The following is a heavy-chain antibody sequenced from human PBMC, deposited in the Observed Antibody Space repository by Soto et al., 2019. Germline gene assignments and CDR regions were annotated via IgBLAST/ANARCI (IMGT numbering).Heavy chain of an antibody. CDR2: ISAYNGNT. D-gene: IGHD5-12*01. J-gene: IGHJ4*02. V-gene: IGHV1-18*01. Sequence: QFQLVQSGAEVKKPGASVKVSCKPSGYTFTSYGISWVRQAPGQGLEWMGWISAYNGNTNYAQKLQGRVTMPTDTSTSTAYRELRSLRSDDTAVYYCARESAYSGYGGQFGYWGQGTLVTASS. CDR1: GYTFTSYG. CDR3: ARESAYSGYGGQFGY.